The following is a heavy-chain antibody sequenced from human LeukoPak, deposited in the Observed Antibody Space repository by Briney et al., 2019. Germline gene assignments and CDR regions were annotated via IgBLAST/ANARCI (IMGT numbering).Heavy chain of an antibody. V-gene: IGHV1-2*02. CDR1: GYTFTGYY. D-gene: IGHD3-3*01. CDR2: IDPNSGGT. CDR3: ARARFTIFGVVDP. Sequence: ASVKVSCKASGYTFTGYYMHWVRQAPGQGLEWMGWIDPNSGGTNYAQKFQGRVTMTRDTSISTAYMELSRLRSDDTAVYYCARARFTIFGVVDPWGQGTLVTVSS. J-gene: IGHJ5*02.